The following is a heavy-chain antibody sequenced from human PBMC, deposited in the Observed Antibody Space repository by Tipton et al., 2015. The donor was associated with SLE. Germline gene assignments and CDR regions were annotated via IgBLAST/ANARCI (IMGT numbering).Heavy chain of an antibody. J-gene: IGHJ4*02. CDR2: IYYSGST. V-gene: IGHV4-59*11. Sequence: TLSLTCTVSGGSISSHYWSWIRQPPGKGLGWIGYIYYSGSTNYNPSLKSRVTISVDTSKNQFSLKLSSVTAADTAVYYCARGGEGGSDYWGQGTLVTVSS. CDR1: GGSISSHY. D-gene: IGHD3-10*01. CDR3: ARGGEGGSDY.